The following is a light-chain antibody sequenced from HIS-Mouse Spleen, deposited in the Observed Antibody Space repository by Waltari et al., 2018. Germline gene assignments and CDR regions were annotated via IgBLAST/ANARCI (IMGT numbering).Light chain of an antibody. CDR3: QQFNSYPFVT. J-gene: IGKJ5*01. CDR1: QGISSA. Sequence: AIQLTQSPSSLSASVGDRVTITCRASQGISSALAWYQQKPGKAPKLLIYDASSLESGVPSRFGGSGSGTDFTLTISSLQPEDFATYYCQQFNSYPFVTFGQGTRLEIK. V-gene: IGKV1-13*02. CDR2: DAS.